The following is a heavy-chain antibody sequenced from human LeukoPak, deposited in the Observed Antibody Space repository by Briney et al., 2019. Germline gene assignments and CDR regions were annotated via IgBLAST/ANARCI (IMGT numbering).Heavy chain of an antibody. V-gene: IGHV1-24*01. CDR3: ATVNRYYDSSGYSFTENWFDP. J-gene: IGHJ5*02. CDR2: FDPEDGET. CDR1: GYTFTSYY. D-gene: IGHD3-22*01. Sequence: ASVKVSCKASGYTFTSYYMHWVRQAPGKGLEWMGGFDPEDGETIYAQKFQGRVTMTEDTSTDTAYMELSSLRSEDTAVYYCATVNRYYDSSGYSFTENWFDPWGQGTLVTVSS.